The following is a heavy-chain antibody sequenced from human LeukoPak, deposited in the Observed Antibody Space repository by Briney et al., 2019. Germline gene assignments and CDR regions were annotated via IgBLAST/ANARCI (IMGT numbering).Heavy chain of an antibody. CDR2: TSGSGGST. V-gene: IGHV3-23*01. J-gene: IGHJ4*02. D-gene: IGHD6-19*01. CDR1: GFTFSSYG. CDR3: AKEVRSGWTFLDY. Sequence: GGSLRLSCAASGFTFSSYGMSWVRQAPGKWLEWVSHTSGSGGSTYYAASVKGRFTVSRDTTKNMLYLQMNSLSPDDTAVYYCAKEVRSGWTFLDYWGQGTLVTVSS.